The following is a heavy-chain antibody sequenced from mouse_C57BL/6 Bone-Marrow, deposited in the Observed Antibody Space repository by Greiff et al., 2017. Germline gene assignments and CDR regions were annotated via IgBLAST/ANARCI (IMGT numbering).Heavy chain of an antibody. J-gene: IGHJ3*01. Sequence: QVQLQQPGAELVRPGTSVKLSCKASGYTFTSYWMHWVKQRPGQGLEWIGVIDPSDSYTNYNQKFKGKATLTVDTSSSTAYMQLSSLTSEDSAVYDCARQELGRLFAYWGQGTLVTVSA. CDR2: IDPSDSYT. CDR1: GYTFTSYW. V-gene: IGHV1-59*01. D-gene: IGHD4-1*01. CDR3: ARQELGRLFAY.